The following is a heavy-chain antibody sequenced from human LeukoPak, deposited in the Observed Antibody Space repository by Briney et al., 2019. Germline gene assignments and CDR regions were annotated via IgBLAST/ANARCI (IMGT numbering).Heavy chain of an antibody. CDR1: GFTFSSYW. CDR3: SLEGSSWYRYFQH. CDR2: IKQDGSEK. V-gene: IGHV3-7*05. J-gene: IGHJ1*01. D-gene: IGHD6-13*01. Sequence: GGSLRLSCAASGFTFSSYWMSWVRQAPGKGREWVANIKQDGSEKYYVDSVKGRFTISRDNANNSLYLQMNSLSAEDTAVYYSSLEGSSWYRYFQHWGQGTLVTVSS.